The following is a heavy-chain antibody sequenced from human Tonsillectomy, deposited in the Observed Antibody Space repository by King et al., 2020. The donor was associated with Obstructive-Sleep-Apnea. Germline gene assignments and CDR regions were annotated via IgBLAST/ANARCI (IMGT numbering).Heavy chain of an antibody. J-gene: IGHJ4*02. V-gene: IGHV4-31*03. D-gene: IGHD6-13*01. CDR1: GGSISSGDYF. CDR3: GGQQLVRGFDY. Sequence: VQLQESGPGLVKPPQTLSLTCTVSGGSISSGDYFCSCIRQHPGKGLGCFGYSDYSGSTYYNPSLKSRFTISVDTSKNQFSLKLSSVTAADTAVYYCGGQQLVRGFDYWGQGTLVTVSS. CDR2: SDYSGST.